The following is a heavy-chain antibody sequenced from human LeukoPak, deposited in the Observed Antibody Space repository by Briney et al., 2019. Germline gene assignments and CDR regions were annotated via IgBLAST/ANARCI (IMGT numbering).Heavy chain of an antibody. J-gene: IGHJ4*02. V-gene: IGHV1-69*05. Sequence: ASVKVSCKASGGTFSSYAISWVRQAPGQGLEWMGGIIPIFGTANYAQKFQGRVTITTDESTSTAYMELSSLRSEDTAVYYCARGNDYGALLDYWGQGTLVTVSS. CDR1: GGTFSSYA. CDR3: ARGNDYGALLDY. CDR2: IIPIFGTA. D-gene: IGHD4-17*01.